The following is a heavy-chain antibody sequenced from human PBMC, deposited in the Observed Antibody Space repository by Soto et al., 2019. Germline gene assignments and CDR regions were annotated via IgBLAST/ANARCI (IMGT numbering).Heavy chain of an antibody. CDR1: GYSFTSYW. J-gene: IGHJ4*01. CDR3: ARGVNTIFGVVIPYFDY. Sequence: GESLKISCKGSGYSFTSYWIGWVRQMPGKGLEWMGIIYPGDSDTRYSPSFQGQVTISADKSISTAYLQWSSLKASDTAMYYCARGVNTIFGVVIPYFDYWGQGTLVTVSS. CDR2: IYPGDSDT. D-gene: IGHD3-3*01. V-gene: IGHV5-51*01.